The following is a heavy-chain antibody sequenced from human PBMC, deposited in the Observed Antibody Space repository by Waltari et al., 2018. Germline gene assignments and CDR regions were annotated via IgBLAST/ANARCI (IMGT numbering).Heavy chain of an antibody. V-gene: IGHV3-33*01. CDR3: VGGSGYIPLFDY. Sequence: QVRLVESGGGVVQPARSLRLSCAASGIPFSSYGMHWARQAPGNGLGWVATTGSDRSEKYYSDSVKGQFTISRDNSKNTLYLQMNSLRVEDTAVYYCVGGSGYIPLFDYWGQGTLVTVSS. CDR2: TGSDRSEK. J-gene: IGHJ4*02. CDR1: GIPFSSYG. D-gene: IGHD5-18*01.